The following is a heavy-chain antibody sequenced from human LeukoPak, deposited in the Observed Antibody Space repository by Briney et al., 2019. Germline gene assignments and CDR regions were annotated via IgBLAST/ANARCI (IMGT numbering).Heavy chain of an antibody. Sequence: ASVKVSCKASGGTFSSYAISWVRQAPGQGLEWMGGIIPTFGTANYAQKFQGRVTITADESTSTAYMELSSLRSEDTAVYYCAREGTGTTFPYYYYGMDVWGQGTTVTVSS. CDR3: AREGTGTTFPYYYYGMDV. D-gene: IGHD1-7*01. CDR2: IIPTFGTA. V-gene: IGHV1-69*13. J-gene: IGHJ6*02. CDR1: GGTFSSYA.